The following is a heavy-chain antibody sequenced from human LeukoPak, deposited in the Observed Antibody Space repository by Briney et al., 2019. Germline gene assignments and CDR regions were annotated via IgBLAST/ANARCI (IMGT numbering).Heavy chain of an antibody. Sequence: GGSLRLSCAASGFTFSSYAMHWVRQAPGKGLEWVAVISYDGSNKYYADSVKGRFTISRDNSKNTLYLQMNSLRAEDTAVYYCARDRYSLDYWGQGTLATVSS. CDR1: GFTFSSYA. CDR2: ISYDGSNK. J-gene: IGHJ4*02. D-gene: IGHD5-18*01. CDR3: ARDRYSLDY. V-gene: IGHV3-30*04.